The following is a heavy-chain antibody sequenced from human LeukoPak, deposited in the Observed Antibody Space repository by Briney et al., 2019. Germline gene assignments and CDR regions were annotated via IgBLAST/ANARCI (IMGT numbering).Heavy chain of an antibody. CDR1: GGTFSSYT. CDR3: ARDRRGIVEATTSGTAYYYGMDV. V-gene: IGHV1-69*04. CDR2: IIPILGIA. D-gene: IGHD1-26*01. J-gene: IGHJ6*02. Sequence: SVKVSCKASGGTFSSYTISWVRQAPGQGLEWMGRIIPILGIANYAQKFQGRVTINADKSTSTAYMELSSLRSEDTAVYYCARDRRGIVEATTSGTAYYYGMDVWGQGTTVTVSS.